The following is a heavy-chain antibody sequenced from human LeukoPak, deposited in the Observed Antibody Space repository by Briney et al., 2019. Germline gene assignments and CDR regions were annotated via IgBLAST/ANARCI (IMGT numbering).Heavy chain of an antibody. D-gene: IGHD2-2*01. CDR3: ARDGVPAGADY. CDR1: GFTFSVYW. V-gene: IGHV3-7*01. CDR2: IKGDGGEK. J-gene: IGHJ4*02. Sequence: GGSLRLSCAASGFTFSVYWMIWVRQAPGKGLEWVANIKGDGGEKYYVDSVKGRFAISRDNAKNLVYLQMNSLRAEDTAVYYCARDGVPAGADYWGQGTLVTVSS.